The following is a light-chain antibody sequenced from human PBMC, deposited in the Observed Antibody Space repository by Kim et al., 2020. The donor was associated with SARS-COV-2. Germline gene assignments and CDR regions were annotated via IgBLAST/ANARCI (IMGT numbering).Light chain of an antibody. CDR2: KDT. J-gene: IGLJ3*02. CDR3: QSPDSSATWV. V-gene: IGLV3-25*03. CDR1: ALPNQY. Sequence: SYELTQPPSVSVSPGQTARITCSGDALPNQYVYWYQQRPGRAPVLIIYKDTERPSGVPERISGSSSGTTATLTISGVQAEDESDYYCQSPDSSATWVFGGGT.